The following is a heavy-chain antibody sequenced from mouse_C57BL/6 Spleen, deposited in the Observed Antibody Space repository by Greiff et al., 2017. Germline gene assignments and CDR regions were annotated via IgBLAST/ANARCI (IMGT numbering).Heavy chain of an antibody. V-gene: IGHV1-22*01. CDR3: ARWGLLPYWYFDV. D-gene: IGHD2-3*01. J-gene: IGHJ1*03. CDR2: INPNNGGT. CDR1: GYTFTDSN. Sequence: EVKLQESGPELVKPGASVKMSCKASGYTFTDSNMHWVKQSHGKSLEWIGYINPNNGGTSYNQKFKGKATLTVNRSSSTAYMELRSLTSEDAAVYYCARWGLLPYWYFDVWGTGTTVTVSS.